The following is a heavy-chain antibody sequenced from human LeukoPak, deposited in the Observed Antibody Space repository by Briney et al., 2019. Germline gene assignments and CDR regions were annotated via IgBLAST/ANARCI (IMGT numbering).Heavy chain of an antibody. J-gene: IGHJ4*02. D-gene: IGHD2-2*01. Sequence: SETLSLTCTVSGGSISSYYWSWIRQPAGKGLEWIGRIYTSGSTNYNPSLKRRVTMSVDTSKNQFSLKLSSVTAADTAVYYCARGSRYCSSTSCRQTATYYFDYWGQGTLVTVSS. CDR2: IYTSGST. V-gene: IGHV4-4*07. CDR3: ARGSRYCSSTSCRQTATYYFDY. CDR1: GGSISSYY.